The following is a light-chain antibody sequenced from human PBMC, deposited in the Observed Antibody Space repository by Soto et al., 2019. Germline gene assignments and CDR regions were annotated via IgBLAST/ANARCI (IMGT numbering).Light chain of an antibody. CDR1: SSNIGTNY. CDR3: AAWDDSLSGSYV. Sequence: QSVLTQPPSASGTPRQRVTISCSGSSSNIGTNYVYWYQQLPGTAPKLLIYSNNQRPSGVPDRFSGSKSGTSASLAISGLRSEDEGDYHCAAWDDSLSGSYVFGTGTKVTVL. J-gene: IGLJ1*01. CDR2: SNN. V-gene: IGLV1-47*02.